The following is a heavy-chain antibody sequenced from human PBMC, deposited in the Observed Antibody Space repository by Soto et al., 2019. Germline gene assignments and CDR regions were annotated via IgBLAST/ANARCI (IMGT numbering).Heavy chain of an antibody. CDR1: GFTFSNAW. D-gene: IGHD6-13*01. V-gene: IGHV3-15*01. CDR2: IKRKTDGGTT. J-gene: IGHJ5*02. Sequence: EVQLVESGEGLVKPGGSLRLSCAASGFTFSNAWMSWVRQAPGKGLEWVGRIKRKTDGGTTDYAAPVKGRFTISRDDSKNTLYLEMNSLKTEDTAVYYCTTVSGLIAAVPWGQGTLVTVSS. CDR3: TTVSGLIAAVP.